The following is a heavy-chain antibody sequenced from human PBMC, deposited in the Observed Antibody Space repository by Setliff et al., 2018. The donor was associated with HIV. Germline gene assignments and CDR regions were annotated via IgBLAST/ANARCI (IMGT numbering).Heavy chain of an antibody. J-gene: IGHJ4*02. V-gene: IGHV4-39*07. CDR3: AKDRNGSYRTFDY. CDR2: VYYSGST. D-gene: IGHD1-26*01. CDR1: GASSIYF. Sequence: PSETLSLTCTVSGASSIYFWGWNRQPPGKGLEWIGSVYYSGSTYYNPSLKSRVTISMDTSKNQFSLKLNSVTAADTAVYYCAKDRNGSYRTFDYWGPGILVTVSS.